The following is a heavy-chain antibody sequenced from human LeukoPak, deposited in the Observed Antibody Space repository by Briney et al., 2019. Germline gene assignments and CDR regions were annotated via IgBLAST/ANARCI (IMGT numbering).Heavy chain of an antibody. V-gene: IGHV1-69*04. Sequence: SVKVSCKASGGSFSSYTISWVRQAPGQGLEWMGRIIPILGIANYAQKFQGRVTITADKSTSTAYMELSSLRSEDTAVYYCARDTMVRGVSRYYGMDVWGQGTTVTVSS. CDR1: GGSFSSYT. CDR3: ARDTMVRGVSRYYGMDV. CDR2: IIPILGIA. J-gene: IGHJ6*02. D-gene: IGHD3-10*01.